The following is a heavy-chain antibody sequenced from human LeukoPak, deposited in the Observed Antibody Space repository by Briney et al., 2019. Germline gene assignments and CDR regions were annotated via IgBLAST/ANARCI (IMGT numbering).Heavy chain of an antibody. CDR1: SGSISGYY. CDR3: ARLRGNYSPDY. V-gene: IGHV4-59*01. Sequence: PSETLSLTCTVSSGSISGYYWTWIRQPPGKGLEWIAYIYYTGSTNYNPSLESRVTISVDTSKNQFSLRLSSVTAADTAVYYCARLRGNYSPDYWGQGTLVTVSS. J-gene: IGHJ4*02. D-gene: IGHD4-11*01. CDR2: IYYTGST.